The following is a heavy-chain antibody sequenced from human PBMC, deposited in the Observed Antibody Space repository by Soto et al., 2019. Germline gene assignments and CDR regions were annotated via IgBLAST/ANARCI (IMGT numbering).Heavy chain of an antibody. J-gene: IGHJ4*02. Sequence: QVHLVQSGAEVKKPGASVKVSCKASGYTFITIGISWVRQAPGQGLEWMGWITPYNGKTNYAQKVQDRVTMTTDTSTGTAYMELRSLRSDDSAVYYCARDSSHYFDHWGQGTLVTVSS. CDR3: ARDSSHYFDH. CDR1: GYTFITIG. V-gene: IGHV1-18*01. CDR2: ITPYNGKT. D-gene: IGHD1-1*01.